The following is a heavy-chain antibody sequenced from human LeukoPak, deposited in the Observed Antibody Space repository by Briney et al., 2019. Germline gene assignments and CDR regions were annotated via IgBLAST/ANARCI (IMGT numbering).Heavy chain of an antibody. V-gene: IGHV3-74*01. CDR1: GFSFTNFL. Sequence: RGSLRLSCAASGFSFTNFLVHCGRPAPGEGGVWVVLIYVDGSFTRYAETVKGRFTITRDKAKNTVKLQMNRLRVQDTAVYYCERVYEPNGYLSGGQGSLVTVSP. D-gene: IGHD2-8*01. CDR3: ERVYEPNGYLS. J-gene: IGHJ4*02. CDR2: IYVDGSFT.